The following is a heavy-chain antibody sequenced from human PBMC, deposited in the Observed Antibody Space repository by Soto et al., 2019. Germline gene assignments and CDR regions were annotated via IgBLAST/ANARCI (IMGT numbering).Heavy chain of an antibody. V-gene: IGHV3-48*02. Sequence: PGGSLRLSCAASGFTFSSYSMNWVRQAPGKGLEWVSYISSSSSTIYYADSVKGRFTISRDNAKNSLYLQMNSLRDEDTAVYYCARDSKVQRYYYYGMDVWGQGTTVTVSS. CDR1: GFTFSSYS. J-gene: IGHJ6*02. CDR3: ARDSKVQRYYYYGMDV. D-gene: IGHD5-18*01. CDR2: ISSSSSTI.